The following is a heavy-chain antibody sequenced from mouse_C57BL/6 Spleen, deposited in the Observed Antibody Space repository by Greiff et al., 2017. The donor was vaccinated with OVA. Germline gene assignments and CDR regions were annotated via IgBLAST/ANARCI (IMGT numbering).Heavy chain of an antibody. CDR1: GYAFSSAW. Sequence: QVQLKESGPELVKPGASVKISCKASGYAFSSAWMNWVKQRPGKGLEWIGRIYPGDGDTNYNRKFKGKATLTADKSSSTAYMQLSSLTSEDSAVYFCAKAEYGILFAYWGQGTLVTVSA. D-gene: IGHD2-10*02. V-gene: IGHV1-82*01. J-gene: IGHJ3*01. CDR3: AKAEYGILFAY. CDR2: IYPGDGDT.